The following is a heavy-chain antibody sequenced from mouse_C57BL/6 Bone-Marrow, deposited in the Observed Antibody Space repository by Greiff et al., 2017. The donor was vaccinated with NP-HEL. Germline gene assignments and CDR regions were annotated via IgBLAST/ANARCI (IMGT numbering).Heavy chain of an antibody. CDR3: ARRGAGTRGDYAMDY. CDR2: IHPNSGST. J-gene: IGHJ4*01. Sequence: QVQLQQSGAELVKPGASVKLSCKASGYTFTSYWMHWVKQRPGQGLEWIGMIHPNSGSTNYNEKFKSKATLTVDKSSSTAYMQLSSLTTEDSAIYYCARRGAGTRGDYAMDYWGQGTSVTVSS. D-gene: IGHD4-1*01. V-gene: IGHV1-64*01. CDR1: GYTFTSYW.